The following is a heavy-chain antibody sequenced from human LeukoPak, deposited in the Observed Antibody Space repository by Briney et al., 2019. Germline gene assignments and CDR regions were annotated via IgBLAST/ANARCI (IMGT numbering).Heavy chain of an antibody. CDR2: IYYSGST. CDR1: GGSISSYY. J-gene: IGHJ6*03. V-gene: IGHV4-59*12. Sequence: SETLSLTCTVSGGSISSYYWSWIRQPPGKGLEWIGYIYYSGSTYYNPSLKSRVTISVDTSENHFSLKLSSVTAADTAVYYCARDGGYSNPYYYYYYYMDFWGKGTTVTVSS. D-gene: IGHD4-11*01. CDR3: ARDGGYSNPYYYYYYYMDF.